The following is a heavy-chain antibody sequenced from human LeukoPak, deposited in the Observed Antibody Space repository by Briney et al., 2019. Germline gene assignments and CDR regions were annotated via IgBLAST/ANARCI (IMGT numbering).Heavy chain of an antibody. J-gene: IGHJ3*02. CDR2: IYYSWST. Sequence: SETLSLTCTVSGGSISSYYWSWIRQPPGKGLEWIGYIYYSWSTNYNPSLKSRVTISVDTSKNQFSLKLSSVTAADTAVYYCARHRDCSGGSCYSDAFDIWGQGTMVTVSS. V-gene: IGHV4-59*08. D-gene: IGHD2-15*01. CDR1: GGSISSYY. CDR3: ARHRDCSGGSCYSDAFDI.